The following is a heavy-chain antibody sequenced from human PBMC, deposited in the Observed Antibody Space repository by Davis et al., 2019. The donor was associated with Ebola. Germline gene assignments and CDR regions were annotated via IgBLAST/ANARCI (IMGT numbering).Heavy chain of an antibody. CDR1: GDSISSGGYY. D-gene: IGHD3-22*01. CDR3: ARSYDSSGYFQNNWFDP. Sequence: SETLSLTCTVSGDSISSGGYYWSWIRQHPGKGLEWIGYIYYSGSTYYNPSLKSRVTISVDTSKNQFSLKLSSVTAADTAVYYCARSYDSSGYFQNNWFDPWGQGTLVTVSS. CDR2: IYYSGST. J-gene: IGHJ5*02. V-gene: IGHV4-31*03.